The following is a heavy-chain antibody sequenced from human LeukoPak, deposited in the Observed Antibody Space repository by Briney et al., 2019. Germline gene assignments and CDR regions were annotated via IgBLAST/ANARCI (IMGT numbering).Heavy chain of an antibody. V-gene: IGHV4-39*07. CDR3: ARGGYSSSWYNY. J-gene: IGHJ4*02. CDR2: IYYSGST. D-gene: IGHD6-13*01. CDR1: GGSISSTSYY. Sequence: SETLSLTCTVSGGSISSTSYYWGWIRQPPGKGLEWIGSIYYSGSTYYNPSLRSRVTISGDTSKKQFSLKLSSVTAADTAVYYCARGGYSSSWYNYWGQGTLVTVSS.